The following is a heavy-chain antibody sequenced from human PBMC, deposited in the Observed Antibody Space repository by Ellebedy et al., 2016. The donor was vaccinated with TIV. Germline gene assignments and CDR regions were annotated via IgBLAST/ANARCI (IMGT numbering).Heavy chain of an antibody. CDR1: GFTFDDYA. CDR3: AKGNYYGSGTNQVYYYYYYGMDV. J-gene: IGHJ6*02. Sequence: GESLKISCAASGFTFDDYAMHWVRQAPGKGLEWVSLISGDGGSTYYADSVKGRFTISRDNSKNSLYLQMNSLRTEDTALYYCAKGNYYGSGTNQVYYYYYYGMDVWGQGTTVTVSS. CDR2: ISGDGGST. D-gene: IGHD3-10*01. V-gene: IGHV3-43*02.